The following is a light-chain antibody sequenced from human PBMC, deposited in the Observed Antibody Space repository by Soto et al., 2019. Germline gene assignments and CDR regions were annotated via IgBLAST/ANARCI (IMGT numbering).Light chain of an antibody. CDR1: PSVSRNF. Sequence: EIVLTQSPGTLSLSPGERATLSCSASPSVSRNFLAWFQQKPGQTPRLLIYGASIRANGIPDRFSASGSGTDFTLTISRMEPEDFAVYHCQQYGTSPRTFGQGTRVDI. V-gene: IGKV3-20*01. CDR3: QQYGTSPRT. CDR2: GAS. J-gene: IGKJ1*01.